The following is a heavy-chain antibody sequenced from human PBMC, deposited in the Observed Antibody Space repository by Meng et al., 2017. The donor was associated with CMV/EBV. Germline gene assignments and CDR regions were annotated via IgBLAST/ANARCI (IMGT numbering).Heavy chain of an antibody. CDR3: ARGDPVLRFLEWLPRYYGMDV. D-gene: IGHD3-3*01. V-gene: IGHV4-34*01. Sequence: SETLSLTCAVYGGSFSGYYWSWIRQPPAKGLEWIGEINHSGSTNYNPSLKSRVTISVDTSKNQFSLKLSSVTAADTAVYYCARGDPVLRFLEWLPRYYGMDVWGQGTTVTVSS. J-gene: IGHJ6*02. CDR1: GGSFSGYY. CDR2: INHSGST.